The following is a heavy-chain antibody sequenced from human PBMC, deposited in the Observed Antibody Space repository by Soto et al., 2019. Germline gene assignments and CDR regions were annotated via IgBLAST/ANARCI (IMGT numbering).Heavy chain of an antibody. Sequence: EVQLVESGGGLVQPGGSLRLSCAASGFTFSSYAMNWVRQAPGKGLEWVSYISSSGSTIYYADSVKGRFTISRDNAKNSLYLHMNSLRAEDTAVYSCARDGASCYSVHGWFDPWGQGTLVTVSS. CDR1: GFTFSSYA. D-gene: IGHD2-15*01. J-gene: IGHJ5*02. CDR3: ARDGASCYSVHGWFDP. CDR2: ISSSGSTI. V-gene: IGHV3-48*03.